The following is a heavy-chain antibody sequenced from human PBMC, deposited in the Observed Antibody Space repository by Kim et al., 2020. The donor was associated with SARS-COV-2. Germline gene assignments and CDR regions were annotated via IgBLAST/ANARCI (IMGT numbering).Heavy chain of an antibody. D-gene: IGHD3-22*01. Sequence: SVKVSCKASGGTFSSYAISWVRQAPGQGLEWMGGIIPIFGTANYAQKFQGRVTITADESTSTAYMELSSLRSEDTAVYYCARARRDYYDSSGYLLNWFDPWGQGTLVTVSS. V-gene: IGHV1-69*13. CDR3: ARARRDYYDSSGYLLNWFDP. CDR2: IIPIFGTA. CDR1: GGTFSSYA. J-gene: IGHJ5*02.